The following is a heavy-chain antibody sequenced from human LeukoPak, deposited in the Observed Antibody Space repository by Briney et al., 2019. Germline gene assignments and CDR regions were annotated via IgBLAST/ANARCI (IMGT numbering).Heavy chain of an antibody. CDR3: ARFSAPGSYSVVWFDP. CDR1: GYTFTSYY. D-gene: IGHD1-26*01. V-gene: IGHV1-46*01. J-gene: IGHJ5*02. Sequence: ASVKVSCKASGYTFTSYYMHWVRQAPGQGLEWMGIINPSGGSTSYAQKFQGRVTMTRDMSTSTVYMELSSLRSEDTAVYYCARFSAPGSYSVVWFDPWGQGTLVTVSS. CDR2: INPSGGST.